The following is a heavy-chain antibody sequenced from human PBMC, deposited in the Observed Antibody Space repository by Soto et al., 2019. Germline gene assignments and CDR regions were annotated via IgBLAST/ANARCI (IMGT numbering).Heavy chain of an antibody. CDR3: AREGYYDSSGYQYGMDV. CDR1: GYTFTSYG. D-gene: IGHD3-22*01. V-gene: IGHV1-18*01. J-gene: IGHJ6*02. CDR2: ISAHNGNT. Sequence: QVQLVQSGAEVKKPGASVKVSCKASGYTFTSYGISWVRQAPGQGLEWMGWISAHNGNTNYAQKLQGRVTMTTDTSTSTAYMELRSLRSDDTAVYYCAREGYYDSSGYQYGMDVWGQGTTVTVSS.